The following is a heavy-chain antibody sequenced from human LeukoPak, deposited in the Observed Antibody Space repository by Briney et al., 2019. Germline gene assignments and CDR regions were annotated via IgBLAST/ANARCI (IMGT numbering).Heavy chain of an antibody. CDR2: INADGGST. J-gene: IGHJ4*02. V-gene: IGHV3-23*01. D-gene: IGHD3-10*01. Sequence: TGGSLRLSCAASGFPFSSYGMSWARQAPGKGLEWVSTINADGGSTFYADSVEGRFTISRDNSKNTLSLLLNSLRAEDTALYYCAILRGRVTPGDYWGQGTLVTVSS. CDR3: AILRGRVTPGDY. CDR1: GFPFSSYG.